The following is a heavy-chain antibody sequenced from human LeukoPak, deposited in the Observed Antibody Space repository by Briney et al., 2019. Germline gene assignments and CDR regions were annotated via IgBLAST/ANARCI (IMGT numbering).Heavy chain of an antibody. J-gene: IGHJ6*04. CDR3: AELGITMIGGV. D-gene: IGHD3-10*02. V-gene: IGHV3-11*04. Sequence: GGSLRLSCAASGFIFSDYYMSWIRQAPGKGLEWVSYISSSGRTKYYADPVKGRFTISRDNATDSLYLQMNSLRAEDTAVYYCAELGITMIGGVWGKGTTVTISS. CDR2: ISSSGRTK. CDR1: GFIFSDYY.